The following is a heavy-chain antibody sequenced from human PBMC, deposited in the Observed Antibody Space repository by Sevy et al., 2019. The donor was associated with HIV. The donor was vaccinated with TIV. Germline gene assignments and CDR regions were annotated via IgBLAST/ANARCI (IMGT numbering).Heavy chain of an antibody. CDR3: AKEASLWFGREYFDY. Sequence: GESLKISCAASGFTFSSYGMHWVRQAPGKGLEWVAVISYDGRNKDYADSVKGRFTISRDNSKNTLYLQMNSLRAEDTAVYYCAKEASLWFGREYFDYWGQGTLVTVSS. CDR2: ISYDGRNK. CDR1: GFTFSSYG. J-gene: IGHJ4*02. V-gene: IGHV3-30*18. D-gene: IGHD3-10*01.